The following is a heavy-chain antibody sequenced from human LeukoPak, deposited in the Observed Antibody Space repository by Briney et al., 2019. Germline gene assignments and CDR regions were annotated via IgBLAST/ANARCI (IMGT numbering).Heavy chain of an antibody. CDR1: GVSISSSSYH. Sequence: SETLSLTCTVSGVSISSSSYHWDWIRQPPGKGLEWIGSIYDSGSTYYSPSLKSRVTISVDTSKNQFSLKLNSVTAADTPVYYCTRQLLHTAMDYWGQGTLVTVSS. CDR3: TRQLLHTAMDY. J-gene: IGHJ4*02. V-gene: IGHV4-39*01. CDR2: IYDSGST. D-gene: IGHD5-18*01.